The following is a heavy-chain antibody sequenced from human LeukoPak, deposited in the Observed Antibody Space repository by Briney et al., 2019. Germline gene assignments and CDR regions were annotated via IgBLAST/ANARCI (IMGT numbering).Heavy chain of an antibody. CDR1: GFTFSSYA. CDR2: ISGSGGST. J-gene: IGHJ4*02. V-gene: IGHV3-23*01. Sequence: GGSLRLSCAASGFTFSSYAMSWVRQAPGKGLEWVSGISGSGGSTYYAESVKGRVTISRDNSKNTLYLQMNSLRAEDTAVYYCAKDLGYCSGGSCYLGSDYWGQGTLVTVSS. CDR3: AKDLGYCSGGSCYLGSDY. D-gene: IGHD2-15*01.